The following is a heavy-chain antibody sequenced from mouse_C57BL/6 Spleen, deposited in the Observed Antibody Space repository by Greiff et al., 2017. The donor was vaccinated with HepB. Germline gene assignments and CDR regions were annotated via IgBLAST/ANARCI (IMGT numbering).Heavy chain of an antibody. CDR1: GFSLTSYG. CDR3: ARTKNRYFDV. V-gene: IGHV2-2*01. CDR2: IWSGGST. J-gene: IGHJ1*03. Sequence: VQLKESGPGLVQPSQSLSITCTVSGFSLTSYGVHWVRQSPGKGLEWLGVIWSGGSTDYNAAFISRLSISKDNSKSQVFFKMNSLQADDTAIYYCARTKNRYFDVWGTGTTVTVSS.